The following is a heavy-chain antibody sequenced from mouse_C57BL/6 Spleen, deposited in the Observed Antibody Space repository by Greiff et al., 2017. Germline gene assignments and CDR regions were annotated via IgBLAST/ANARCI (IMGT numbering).Heavy chain of an antibody. J-gene: IGHJ1*03. D-gene: IGHD2-5*01. CDR1: GFTFSDYG. CDR3: ARPGNSNYEYFDV. CDR2: ISSGSSTI. V-gene: IGHV5-17*01. Sequence: EVKLVESGGGLVKPGGSLKLSCAASGFTFSDYGMHWVRQAPEKGLEWVAYISSGSSTIYSADTVKGRFTISRDNAKNTLFLQMTSLRSEDTAMYYCARPGNSNYEYFDVWGTGTTVTVSS.